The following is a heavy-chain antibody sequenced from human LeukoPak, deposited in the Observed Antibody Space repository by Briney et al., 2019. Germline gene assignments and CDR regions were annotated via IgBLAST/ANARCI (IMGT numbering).Heavy chain of an antibody. CDR3: ARDSYYYDSSFDY. Sequence: PGGSLRLSCAASGFTFSSCSMNWVRQAPGRGLQWVSYISSSGSTIYYADSVKGRFTISRDNAKNSLYLQMNSLRAEDTAVYYCARDSYYYDSSFDYWGQGTLVTVSS. D-gene: IGHD3-22*01. CDR2: ISSSGSTI. CDR1: GFTFSSCS. V-gene: IGHV3-48*04. J-gene: IGHJ4*02.